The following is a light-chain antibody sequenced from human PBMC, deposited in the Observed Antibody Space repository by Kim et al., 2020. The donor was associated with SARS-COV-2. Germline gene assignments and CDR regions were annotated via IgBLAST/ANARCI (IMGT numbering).Light chain of an antibody. CDR2: QDS. CDR3: QAWDSSTAEVV. Sequence: SYELTQPPSVSVSPGQTASITCSGDKLGDKYACWYQQKPGQSPVLVIYQDSKRPSGIPERFSGSNSGNTATLTISGTQAMDEADYYCQAWDSSTAEVVFG. J-gene: IGLJ2*01. CDR1: KLGDKY. V-gene: IGLV3-1*01.